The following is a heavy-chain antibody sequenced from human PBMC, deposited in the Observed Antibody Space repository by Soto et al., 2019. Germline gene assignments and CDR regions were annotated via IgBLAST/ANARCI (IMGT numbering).Heavy chain of an antibody. CDR2: IIPIFGTA. J-gene: IGHJ5*02. CDR3: ARETRSPKWFDP. CDR1: GGTFSSYA. Sequence: VKVSYKASGGTFSSYAIRWVRQAPGQGLEWMGGIIPIFGTANYAQKFQGRVTITADESTSTAYMELSSLRSEDTAVYYCARETRSPKWFDPWGQGTLVTVSS. V-gene: IGHV1-69*13. D-gene: IGHD2-15*01.